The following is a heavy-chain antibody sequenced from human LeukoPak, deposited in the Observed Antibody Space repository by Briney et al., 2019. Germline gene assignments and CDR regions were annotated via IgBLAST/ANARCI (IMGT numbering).Heavy chain of an antibody. J-gene: IGHJ4*02. V-gene: IGHV3-30*02. Sequence: PGGSLRLSCAASGFTFSNYAMHWVRQAPGKGLEWVAFIAYDGRIKYYADSVKGRFTISRDNSKNTLYLQMNSLRAEDTAVYYCAKDPKAVVAAYYFDYWGQGTLVTVSS. CDR1: GFTFSNYA. CDR2: IAYDGRIK. D-gene: IGHD2-15*01. CDR3: AKDPKAVVAAYYFDY.